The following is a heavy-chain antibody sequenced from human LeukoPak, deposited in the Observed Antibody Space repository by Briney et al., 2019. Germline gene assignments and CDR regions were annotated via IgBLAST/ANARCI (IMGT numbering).Heavy chain of an antibody. CDR2: ISDTGGST. J-gene: IGHJ5*02. V-gene: IGHV3-23*01. Sequence: GGSLRLSCAASGFTFSTYAMSWVRQAPGKGLEWVSAISDTGGSTHYADSVKGRFTISRDNSKNTLYLQMNSLRAEDTAVYYCAKDFLQLVRPLLYWFDPWGQGTLVTVSS. D-gene: IGHD6-13*01. CDR1: GFTFSTYA. CDR3: AKDFLQLVRPLLYWFDP.